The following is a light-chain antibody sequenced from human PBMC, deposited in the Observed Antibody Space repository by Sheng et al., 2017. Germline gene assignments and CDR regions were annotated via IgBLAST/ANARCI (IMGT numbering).Light chain of an antibody. J-gene: IGKJ4*01. CDR3: QQYESYPLT. CDR2: EAS. CDR1: QSVNTD. Sequence: DIQMTQSPSTLSASVGDSVTITCRASQSVNTDLAWYQQKPGKAPNILIYEASSLESGVPGRFSGSGSGTEFTLTISTLQPEDFASYYRQQYESYPLTFGGGTKVEIK. V-gene: IGKV1-5*03.